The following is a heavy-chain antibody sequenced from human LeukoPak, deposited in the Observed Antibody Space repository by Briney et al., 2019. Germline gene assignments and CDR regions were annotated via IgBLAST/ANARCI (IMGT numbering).Heavy chain of an antibody. D-gene: IGHD3-22*01. CDR3: AREGGDYYDSSGYYRGLLDY. CDR2: IITIFGTA. J-gene: IGHJ4*02. Sequence: ASVKVSCKASGGTFSSYAISWVRQAPGQGLEWMGGIITIFGTAKYAQKFQGRVTITADESTSTAYMELSSLRSEDTAVYYCAREGGDYYDSSGYYRGLLDYWGQGTLVTVSS. V-gene: IGHV1-69*13. CDR1: GGTFSSYA.